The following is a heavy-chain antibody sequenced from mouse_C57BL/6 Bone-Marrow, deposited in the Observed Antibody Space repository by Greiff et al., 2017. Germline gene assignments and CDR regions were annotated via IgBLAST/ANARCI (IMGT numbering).Heavy chain of an antibody. CDR3: VLRVHFYY. CDR1: GFTFSSYA. CDR2: ISDGGSYT. J-gene: IGHJ3*01. Sequence: EVMLVESGGGLVKPGGSLKLSCAASGFTFSSYAMSWVRQTPEKRLEWVATISDGGSYTYYPDNVKGRFTISRDNAKNNLYLQMSHLKSEDTAMYSCVLRVHFYYWGQGTLATVSA. V-gene: IGHV5-4*03.